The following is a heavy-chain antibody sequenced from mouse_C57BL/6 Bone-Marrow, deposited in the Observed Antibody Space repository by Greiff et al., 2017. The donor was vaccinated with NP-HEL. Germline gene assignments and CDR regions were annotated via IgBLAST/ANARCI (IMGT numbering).Heavy chain of an antibody. Sequence: VKVMESGPGLVAPSQSLSITCTVSGFSLTSYAISWVRQPPGKGLEWLGVIWTGGGTNNNSAPNSRLSISKDNSKNQVFLKMNSMQTDDTARDDCARNPLRFITTVVEALDYWGQGTSVTVSS. CDR3: ARNPLRFITTVVEALDY. CDR2: IWTGGGT. V-gene: IGHV2-9-1*01. D-gene: IGHD1-1*01. J-gene: IGHJ4*01. CDR1: GFSLTSYA.